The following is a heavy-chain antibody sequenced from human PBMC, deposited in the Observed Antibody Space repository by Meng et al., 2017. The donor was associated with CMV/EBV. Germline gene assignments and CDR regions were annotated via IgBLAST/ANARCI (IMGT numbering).Heavy chain of an antibody. Sequence: GGSLRLSCAASGFTFSSYAMHWVRQAPGKGLEWVAVKSYDGSNKYYADSVKGRFTISRDNSKNTLYLQMNSLRAEDTAVYYCARLYCSGGSCWGGFDYWGQGTLVTVSS. V-gene: IGHV3-30-3*01. CDR3: ARLYCSGGSCWGGFDY. D-gene: IGHD2-15*01. CDR1: GFTFSSYA. J-gene: IGHJ4*02. CDR2: KSYDGSNK.